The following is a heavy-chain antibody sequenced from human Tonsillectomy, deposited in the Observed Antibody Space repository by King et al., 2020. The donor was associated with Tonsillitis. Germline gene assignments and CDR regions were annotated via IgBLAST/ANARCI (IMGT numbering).Heavy chain of an antibody. D-gene: IGHD2-15*01. CDR2: IKQDGSGK. CDR1: GFTCSSYW. V-gene: IGHV3-7*01. Sequence: GQLVQSGGGLVQPGGSLRLSCAASGFTCSSYWWNWVRHAPGKGLEWVANIKQDGSGKYYVDSVTGRLTISRDNAKNPLYLQQNSLRAEDTAVYYCASTLGYCSGGSCLPWGQGTLVTVSS. CDR3: ASTLGYCSGGSCLP. J-gene: IGHJ5*02.